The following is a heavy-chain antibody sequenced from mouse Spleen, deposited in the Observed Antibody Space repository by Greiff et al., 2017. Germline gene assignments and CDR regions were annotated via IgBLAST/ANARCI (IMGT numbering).Heavy chain of an antibody. D-gene: IGHD1-1*01. CDR1: GYTFTSYW. Sequence: QVQLKQPGAELVKPGASVKLSCKASGYTFTSYWMQWVKQRPGQGLEWIGEIDPSDSYTNYNQKFKGKATLTVDTSSSTAYMQLSSLTSEDSAVYYCARRYYGSSYFDYWGQGTTLTVSS. CDR3: ARRYYGSSYFDY. V-gene: IGHV1-50*01. CDR2: IDPSDSYT. J-gene: IGHJ2*01.